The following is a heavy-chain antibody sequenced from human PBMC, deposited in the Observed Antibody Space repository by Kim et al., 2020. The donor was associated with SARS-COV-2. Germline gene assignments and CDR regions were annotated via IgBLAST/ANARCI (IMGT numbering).Heavy chain of an antibody. Sequence: GESLKISCKGSGYSFTNYWIGWVRQMPGKGLEWMTLIYPSDSNTRYNPSFQGQVTISADKSISTTYLQWSSLKASDTAMYYCARREATIAGRPGAFDIWGPGTMVTVSS. CDR1: GYSFTNYW. D-gene: IGHD6-6*01. CDR2: IYPSDSNT. V-gene: IGHV5-51*01. CDR3: ARREATIAGRPGAFDI. J-gene: IGHJ3*02.